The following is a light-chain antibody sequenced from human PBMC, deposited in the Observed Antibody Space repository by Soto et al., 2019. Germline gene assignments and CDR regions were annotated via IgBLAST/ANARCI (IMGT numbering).Light chain of an antibody. CDR3: QQYNDWPLT. CDR1: QSVSSN. Sequence: EILMTQSPVTRSVSRVERATLSCRASQSVSSNLAWYQQKPGQAPSLLIYGAFTKATGIPARFSGTGSGTKVTLTISSLQSEDFALYYCQQYNDWPLTFGQGTKVDIK. CDR2: GAF. J-gene: IGKJ1*01. V-gene: IGKV3-15*01.